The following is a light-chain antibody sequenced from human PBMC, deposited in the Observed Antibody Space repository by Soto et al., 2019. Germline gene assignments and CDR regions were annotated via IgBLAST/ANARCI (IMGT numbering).Light chain of an antibody. CDR2: DVS. J-gene: IGLJ1*01. V-gene: IGLV2-14*01. Sequence: QSALTQPASVSGSPGQSVTISCTGTSRDIGAYDYVSWYQQHPGKAPKLIIYDVSNRPSGVSNRFSGSKSGNTASLIISGLQAEDESDYYCSSYTSSSTYVFGTETKVTVL. CDR3: SSYTSSSTYV. CDR1: SRDIGAYDY.